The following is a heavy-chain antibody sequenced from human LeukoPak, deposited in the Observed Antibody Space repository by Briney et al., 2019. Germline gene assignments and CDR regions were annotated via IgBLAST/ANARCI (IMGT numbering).Heavy chain of an antibody. CDR1: GGTFSSYA. Sequence: GASVKVSCKASGGTFSSYAISWVRQAPGQGLEWMGRINPNSGGTNYAQKFQGRVTMTRDTSISTAYMELSRLRSDDTAVYYCARAGSGWYFSGMDVWGQGTTVTVSS. CDR2: INPNSGGT. D-gene: IGHD6-19*01. V-gene: IGHV1-2*06. J-gene: IGHJ6*02. CDR3: ARAGSGWYFSGMDV.